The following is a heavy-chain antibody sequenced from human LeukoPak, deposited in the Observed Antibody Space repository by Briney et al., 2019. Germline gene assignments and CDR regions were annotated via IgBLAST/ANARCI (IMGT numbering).Heavy chain of an antibody. D-gene: IGHD3-16*02. CDR2: ISGSGGSGGST. V-gene: IGHV3-23*01. J-gene: IGHJ4*02. Sequence: GGSLRLSCAASGFTFSSYAMSWVRQAPGKGLEWVSGISGSGGSGGSTYYVDSVKGRFTISRDNSKNTLYLQMNSLRAEDTAVYYCARDYRRMFDYWGQGTLVTVSS. CDR1: GFTFSSYA. CDR3: ARDYRRMFDY.